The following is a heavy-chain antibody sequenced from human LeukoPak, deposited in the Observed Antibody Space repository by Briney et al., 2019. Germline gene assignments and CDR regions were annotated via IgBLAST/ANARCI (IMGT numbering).Heavy chain of an antibody. Sequence: GGSLRLSCAASGFTFDDYAMHWVRQAPGEGLEWVSGISWNSGSIGYADSVKGRFTISRDNAKNSLYLQMNSLRAEDMALYYCAKDIGRYYYDSSGYYDYWGQGTLVTVSS. D-gene: IGHD3-22*01. J-gene: IGHJ4*02. CDR3: AKDIGRYYYDSSGYYDY. V-gene: IGHV3-9*03. CDR2: ISWNSGSI. CDR1: GFTFDDYA.